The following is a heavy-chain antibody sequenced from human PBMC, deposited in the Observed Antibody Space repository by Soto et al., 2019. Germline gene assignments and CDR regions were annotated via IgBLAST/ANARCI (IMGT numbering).Heavy chain of an antibody. CDR1: GGTSTRYA. D-gene: IGHD3-3*01. CDR2: IVPMFGTS. J-gene: IGHJ4*02. CDR3: NRGSEGDFCSGYL. Sequence: QERLVQSGAEVRKPGSSVKVSCKVTGGTSTRYAINWVRQAPGQGLEWMGGIVPMFGTSKYAQKFEGRVTITADTSTTIAYMELRSLRSEDTAVSYCNRGSEGDFCSGYLWGQRTLVPVAS. V-gene: IGHV1-69*06.